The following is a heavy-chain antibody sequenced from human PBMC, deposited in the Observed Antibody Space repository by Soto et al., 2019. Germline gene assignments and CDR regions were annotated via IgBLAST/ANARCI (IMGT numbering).Heavy chain of an antibody. CDR1: GFTVSSNY. CDR2: IYSGGST. V-gene: IGHV3-53*04. Sequence: GGSLRLSCAASGFTVSSNYMSWVHQAPGKGLEWVSVIYSGGSTYYADSVKGRCTISRHNSKNTLYRQMNSLRAVDTGVYACARGGSDDFWSGDYASWGQGTLVTVSS. J-gene: IGHJ5*02. CDR3: ARGGSDDFWSGDYAS. D-gene: IGHD3-3*01.